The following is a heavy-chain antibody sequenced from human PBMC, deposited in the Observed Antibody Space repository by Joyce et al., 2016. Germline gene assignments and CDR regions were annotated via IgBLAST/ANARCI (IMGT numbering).Heavy chain of an antibody. D-gene: IGHD3-22*01. V-gene: IGHV5-51*01. CDR1: GYTFTTYW. CDR3: VRVGYSGGGRHWFDT. Sequence: EVQLLQSGAEVKKPGESLDISCKGSGYTFTTYWIGWVRQVPGKGLDWMGIIYPGDSDPRYSPSFQGHVNISADKSINTAYLHLSSLMTSDTAMYFCVRVGYSGGGRHWFDTWGQGTLVIVSS. CDR2: IYPGDSDP. J-gene: IGHJ5*02.